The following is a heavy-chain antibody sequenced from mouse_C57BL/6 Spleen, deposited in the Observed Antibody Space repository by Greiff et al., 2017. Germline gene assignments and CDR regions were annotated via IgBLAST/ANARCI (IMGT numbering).Heavy chain of an antibody. CDR1: GYAFSSSW. D-gene: IGHD2-4*01. Sequence: QVQLQQSGPELVKPGASVKISCKASGYAFSSSWMNWVKQRPGKGLEWIGRIYPGDGDTNYNGKFKGKATLTADKSSSTAYMQLSSLTSEDSAVYFCAREMILDDYDWFAYWGQGTLVTVSA. CDR2: IYPGDGDT. CDR3: AREMILDDYDWFAY. J-gene: IGHJ3*01. V-gene: IGHV1-82*01.